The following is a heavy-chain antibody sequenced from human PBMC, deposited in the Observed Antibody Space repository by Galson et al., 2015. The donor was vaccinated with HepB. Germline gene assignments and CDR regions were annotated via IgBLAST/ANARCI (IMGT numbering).Heavy chain of an antibody. CDR2: INAGNGNT. CDR1: GYTFTSYA. CDR3: ARGARLRSIAVAGTGFGP. V-gene: IGHV1-3*01. J-gene: IGHJ5*02. Sequence: SVKVSCKASGYTFTSYAMHWVRQAPGQRLEWMGWINAGNGNTKYSQKFQGRVTITRDTSASTAYMELSSLRSEDTAVCYCARGARLRSIAVAGTGFGPWGQGTLVTVSS. D-gene: IGHD6-19*01.